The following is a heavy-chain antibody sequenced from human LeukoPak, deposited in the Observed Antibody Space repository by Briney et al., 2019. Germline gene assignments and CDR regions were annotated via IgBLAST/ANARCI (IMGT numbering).Heavy chain of an antibody. CDR2: INHSGST. CDR3: ATLVWGSYRPNDY. Sequence: SETPSLTCAVYGGSFSGYYWSWIRQPPGKGLEWIGEINHSGSTNYNPSLKSRVTISVDTSKNQFSLKLSSVTAADTAVYYCATLVWGSYRPNDYWGQGTLVTVSS. CDR1: GGSFSGYY. V-gene: IGHV4-34*01. J-gene: IGHJ4*02. D-gene: IGHD3-16*02.